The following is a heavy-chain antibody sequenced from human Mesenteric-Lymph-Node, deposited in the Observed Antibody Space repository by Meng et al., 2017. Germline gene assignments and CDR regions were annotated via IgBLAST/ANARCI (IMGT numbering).Heavy chain of an antibody. CDR1: GYTFTNYG. V-gene: IGHV1-18*01. CDR3: ARVSDDYDRTGYYNFDY. CDR2: ISGYNGNT. D-gene: IGHD3-22*01. J-gene: IGHJ4*02. Sequence: QVRLVQSGAEVKKPRASMKVACKASGYTFTNYGISWVRQAPGPVLDWMGWISGYNGNTNYAQKLQGRVTMTTDTYMSTAYMELRSLRSDDTAVYYCARVSDDYDRTGYYNFDYWGQGTLVTVSS.